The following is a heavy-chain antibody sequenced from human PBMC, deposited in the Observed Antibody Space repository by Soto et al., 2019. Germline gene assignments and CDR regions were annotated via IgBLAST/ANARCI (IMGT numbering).Heavy chain of an antibody. CDR3: ARGSVDTVDSSGFYEY. J-gene: IGHJ4*02. Sequence: SETLSLTCTVSGGSMSSEGYYWSWIRQHPGKGLEWIGYIYYSGLTDYNPSLKSRLTISVDKSKNEFYLKMRSVTAADRAVYYCARGSVDTVDSSGFYEYWGQGTPVTVSS. D-gene: IGHD3-22*01. CDR1: GGSMSSEGYY. V-gene: IGHV4-31*03. CDR2: IYYSGLT.